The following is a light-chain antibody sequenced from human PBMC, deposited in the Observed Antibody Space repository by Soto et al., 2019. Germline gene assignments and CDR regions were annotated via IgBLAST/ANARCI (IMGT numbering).Light chain of an antibody. Sequence: QSVLTQPASVSGSPGQSITISCTGTSSDVGSYNLVSWYQQHPGKAPKLMIYEGSKRPSGVSNRFSGSKSGNTASLTISGLQAEDEADYYCQVWDSSSDQVVFGGGTQLTVL. V-gene: IGLV2-23*01. J-gene: IGLJ2*01. CDR1: SSDVGSYNL. CDR2: EGS. CDR3: QVWDSSSDQVV.